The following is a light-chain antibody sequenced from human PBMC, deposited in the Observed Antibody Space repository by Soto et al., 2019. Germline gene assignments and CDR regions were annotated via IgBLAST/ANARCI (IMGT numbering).Light chain of an antibody. V-gene: IGLV2-11*01. J-gene: IGLJ1*01. CDR3: CSYAGSITLYV. CDR1: SSDVDDYNY. CDR2: DVS. Sequence: QSVLTQPRSVSGSPGQSVTISCTGSSSDVDDYNYVSWYQQHPGKVPKLMIYDVSKRPSGVPDCFSGSKSGNTASLTISWLQADDEADYYCCSYAGSITLYVFGTGTKVTVL.